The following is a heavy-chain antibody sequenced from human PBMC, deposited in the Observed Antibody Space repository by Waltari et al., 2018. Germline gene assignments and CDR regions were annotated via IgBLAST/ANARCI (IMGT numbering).Heavy chain of an antibody. CDR3: ARSNGGLLDD. Sequence: QMQLQESGPGLVRPSETLSLTCTIFGASIRGSNWLTWVRQAPGKGLEWIGEFHHSGTTYANPALKSRLSLSVEESKNQIYLKRTSVTAADTGTYYCARSNGGLLDDWGQGTLVTVSS. V-gene: IGHV4-4*02. CDR1: GASIRGSNW. D-gene: IGHD2-8*01. CDR2: FHHSGTT. J-gene: IGHJ4*02.